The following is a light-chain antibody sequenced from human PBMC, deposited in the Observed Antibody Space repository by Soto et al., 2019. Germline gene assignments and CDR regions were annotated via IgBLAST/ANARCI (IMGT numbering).Light chain of an antibody. V-gene: IGKV1-9*01. CDR1: QAITNN. Sequence: NQMHQSPSTLSXXVGDXVTIXXRASQAITNNLAWYQQKPGNPPRLLIYEESTLNSGVPSRFSGRHVGTQFILTIDSLQPEHFATYYCEPVKRYPRTFGGGTTVDLK. CDR2: EES. CDR3: EPVKRYPRT. J-gene: IGKJ4*01.